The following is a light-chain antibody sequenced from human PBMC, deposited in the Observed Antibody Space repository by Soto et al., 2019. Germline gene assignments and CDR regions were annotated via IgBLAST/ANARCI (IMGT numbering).Light chain of an antibody. CDR1: QAIGTD. J-gene: IGKJ5*01. V-gene: IGKV1-39*01. CDR3: QQSYSTPIT. CDR2: AAS. Sequence: IQMTQSPSSLSASVGDRVTITCRASQAIGTDLGWYQQKPGKAPKLLIYAASSLQSGVPSRFSGSGSGTDFTLTISSLQPEDFATYYCQQSYSTPITFGQGTRLEIK.